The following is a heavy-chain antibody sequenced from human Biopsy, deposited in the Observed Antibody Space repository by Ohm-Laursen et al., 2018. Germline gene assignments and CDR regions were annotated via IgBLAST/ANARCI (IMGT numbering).Heavy chain of an antibody. V-gene: IGHV4-4*02. CDR1: GFSLRTSGIR. Sequence: TLTLTCTFSGFSLRTSGIRMSWVRQPPGKGLEWIGEINHSGSTNYNPSLKSRVTISVDTSKNQFSLKLSSVTAADTAVYYCARGRLRAVARFDYWGQGTLVTVSS. CDR2: INHSGST. D-gene: IGHD6-19*01. CDR3: ARGRLRAVARFDY. J-gene: IGHJ4*02.